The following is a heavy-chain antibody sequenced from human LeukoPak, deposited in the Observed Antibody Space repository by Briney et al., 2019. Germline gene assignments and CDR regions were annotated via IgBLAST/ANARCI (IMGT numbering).Heavy chain of an antibody. CDR2: IWYDGSNK. V-gene: IGHV3-33*01. CDR1: GFTFSSYG. D-gene: IGHD3-22*01. CDR3: ARDSNYYDSSGYLRADDY. Sequence: PGGSLRLSCAASGFTFSSYGMHWVRQAPGKGLEWVAVIWYDGSNKYYADSVKGRFTISRDNSKNTLYLQMNSLRAEDTAVYYCARDSNYYDSSGYLRADDYWGQGTLVTVSS. J-gene: IGHJ4*02.